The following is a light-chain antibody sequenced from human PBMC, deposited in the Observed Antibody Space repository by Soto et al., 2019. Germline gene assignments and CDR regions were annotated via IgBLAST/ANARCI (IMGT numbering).Light chain of an antibody. CDR3: QQYYTSPYT. J-gene: IGKJ2*01. Sequence: DIVMTQSPESLAVSLGERATINCKSSQSVLYSSNNKNYIAWFQQKPGQAPKLLIYWASTRESGVPDRFSGIESGTDFTLTISSLQAEDVGVYYCQQYYTSPYTFGQGTKLEIK. V-gene: IGKV4-1*01. CDR2: WAS. CDR1: QSVLYSSNNKNY.